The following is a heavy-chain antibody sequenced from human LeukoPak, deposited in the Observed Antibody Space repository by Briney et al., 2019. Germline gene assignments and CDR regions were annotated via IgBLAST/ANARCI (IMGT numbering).Heavy chain of an antibody. J-gene: IGHJ4*02. Sequence: GGSLRLSCAASGFTFSSHWMSSARQAPGKGLEWVANIKQDGSGKYYVDSVKARFTISTDNTKNSLYLQMNSLRAEDTAVYYCASDREEAVAGTVDYWGQGTLVTVSS. CDR2: IKQDGSGK. CDR3: ASDREEAVAGTVDY. CDR1: GFTFSSHW. V-gene: IGHV3-7*03. D-gene: IGHD6-19*01.